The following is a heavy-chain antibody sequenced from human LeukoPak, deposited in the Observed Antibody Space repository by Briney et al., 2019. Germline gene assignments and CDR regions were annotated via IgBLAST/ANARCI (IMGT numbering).Heavy chain of an antibody. J-gene: IGHJ4*02. CDR2: INPNSGGT. D-gene: IGHD3-3*01. Sequence: ASVKVSCKASGYTFTGYYMHWVRQAPGQGLEWMGWINPNSGGTNYAQKFQGRVTMTRDTSISTAYMELSRLRSDDTAVYYCARSTIFGVGPPDYWGQGTLVTVSS. CDR1: GYTFTGYY. CDR3: ARSTIFGVGPPDY. V-gene: IGHV1-2*02.